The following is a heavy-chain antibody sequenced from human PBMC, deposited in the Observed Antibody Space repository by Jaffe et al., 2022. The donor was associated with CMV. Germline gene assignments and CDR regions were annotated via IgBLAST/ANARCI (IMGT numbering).Heavy chain of an antibody. CDR2: IYYSGST. CDR1: GVPISNYF. V-gene: IGHV4-59*01. CDR3: ARGGGSGSYNFYNMDV. Sequence: QVQLQESGPGLVKPSETLSLTCTVSGVPISNYFWTWIRQPPGKGLEWIAFIYYSGSTKYNPSLQNRVAISVDTSENQFSLRLSSVTAADTAVYYCARGGGSGSYNFYNMDVWGKGTTVTVSS. D-gene: IGHD3-10*01. J-gene: IGHJ6*03.